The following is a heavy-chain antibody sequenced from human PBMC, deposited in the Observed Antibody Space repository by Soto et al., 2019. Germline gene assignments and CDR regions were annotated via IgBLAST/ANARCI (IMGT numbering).Heavy chain of an antibody. CDR1: GGSISSGDYY. Sequence: QVQLQESGPGLVQPSQTLSLICTVSGGSISSGDYYWSWIRQPPGEGLGWIGYIYYSGSTHYNPSLKSRVTVSVDTSKNQFSLKLSSVTAADTAVYYCARATHYYGDVDSWGQGTLVTVSS. CDR2: IYYSGST. CDR3: ARATHYYGDVDS. D-gene: IGHD4-17*01. J-gene: IGHJ4*02. V-gene: IGHV4-30-4*01.